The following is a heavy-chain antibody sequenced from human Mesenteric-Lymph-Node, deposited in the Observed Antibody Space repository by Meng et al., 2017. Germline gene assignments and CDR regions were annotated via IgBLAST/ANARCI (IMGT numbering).Heavy chain of an antibody. Sequence: QLHLQDPGQGLGKPSGTLSLTWAVSGGSISSNNWWSWVRQPPGKGLEWIGEVYHNGNANYSPSLKSRVTISVDKSKNQFSLRLNSVTAADTAVYFCARGLYSGYNYQGERDNWFDPWGQGILVTVSS. V-gene: IGHV4-4*02. CDR3: ARGLYSGYNYQGERDNWFDP. CDR1: GGSISSNNW. D-gene: IGHD5-12*01. J-gene: IGHJ5*02. CDR2: VYHNGNA.